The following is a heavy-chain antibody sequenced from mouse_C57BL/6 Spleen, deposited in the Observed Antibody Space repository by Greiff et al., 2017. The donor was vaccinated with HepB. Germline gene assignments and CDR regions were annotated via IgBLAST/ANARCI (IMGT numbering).Heavy chain of an antibody. CDR3: ARGYYGSSYAFAY. D-gene: IGHD1-1*01. CDR1: GYSITSGYY. CDR2: ISYDGSN. V-gene: IGHV3-6*01. J-gene: IGHJ3*01. Sequence: EVQLQESGPGLVKPSQSLSLTCSVTGYSITSGYYWNWIRQFPGNKLEWMGYISYDGSNNYNPSLKNRISITRDTSKNQFFLKLNSVTTEDTATYYCARGYYGSSYAFAYWGQGTLVTVSA.